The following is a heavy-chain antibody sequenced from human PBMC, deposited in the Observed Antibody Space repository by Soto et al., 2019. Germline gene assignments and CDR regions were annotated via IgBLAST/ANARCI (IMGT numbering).Heavy chain of an antibody. CDR3: ARGAVMPDS. Sequence: GGSLRLSCAASGFTFDSFAMTWVRQAPGRGLEWVSAISASGGSTFYADSVKGRFTISRDSSKNTLYLQMNSLRAEDTAVYYCARGAVMPDSWGQGTLVTVSS. J-gene: IGHJ4*02. D-gene: IGHD3-16*01. CDR1: GFTFDSFA. V-gene: IGHV3-23*01. CDR2: ISASGGST.